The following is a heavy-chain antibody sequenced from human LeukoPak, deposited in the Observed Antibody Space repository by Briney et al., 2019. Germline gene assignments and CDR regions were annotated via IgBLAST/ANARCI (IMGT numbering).Heavy chain of an antibody. Sequence: ASVKVSCKASGYTFTSYYMHWVRQAPGQGLEWMGIINPSGGSTSYAQKFQGRVTMTRDMSTSTVYMELSSLRSEDTAVYYCATARSEYYYYYYYYMDVWGKGTTVTVSS. D-gene: IGHD2/OR15-2a*01. CDR1: GYTFTSYY. CDR3: ATARSEYYYYYYYYMDV. J-gene: IGHJ6*03. CDR2: INPSGGST. V-gene: IGHV1-46*01.